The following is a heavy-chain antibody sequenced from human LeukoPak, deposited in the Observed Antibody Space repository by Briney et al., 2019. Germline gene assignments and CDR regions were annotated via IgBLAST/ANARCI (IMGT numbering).Heavy chain of an antibody. D-gene: IGHD2-21*02. CDR2: ISSSSSTI. J-gene: IGHJ4*02. CDR3: ASLDSVTASYFDY. V-gene: IGHV3-48*03. CDR1: GFTFGSYE. Sequence: QPGGSLRLSCAASGFTFGSYEMNWVRQAPGKGLEWVSYISSSSSTIYYADSVKGRFTISRDNAKNSLYLQMNSLRAEDTAVYYCASLDSVTASYFDYWGQGTLVTVSS.